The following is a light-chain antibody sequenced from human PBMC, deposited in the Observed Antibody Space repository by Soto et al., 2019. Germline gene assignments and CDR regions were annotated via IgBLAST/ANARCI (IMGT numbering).Light chain of an antibody. CDR3: QQYLSYTIT. CDR2: KAS. Sequence: DIRTTQSPSTPSASVGDTVTVTCRASKSISSWLAWSQQNAWNAPKSLIYKASSVESVVPSRFSGSVSGTEFTITISSLQPDDFANYYCQQYLSYTITFGQGTRLEI. CDR1: KSISSW. J-gene: IGKJ5*01. V-gene: IGKV1-5*03.